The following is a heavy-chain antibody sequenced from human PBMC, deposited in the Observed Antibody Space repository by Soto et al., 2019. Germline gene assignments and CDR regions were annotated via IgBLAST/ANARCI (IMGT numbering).Heavy chain of an antibody. J-gene: IGHJ4*02. Sequence: ASVKVSCKASGYTFTGYYMHWVRQAPGQGLEWMGWINPNSGGTNYAQKFQGRVTMARDTSISTAYMELSRLRSDDTAVYYCARASKIFGVVIPFDYWGQGTLVTVSS. CDR3: ARASKIFGVVIPFDY. V-gene: IGHV1-2*02. CDR1: GYTFTGYY. D-gene: IGHD3-3*01. CDR2: INPNSGGT.